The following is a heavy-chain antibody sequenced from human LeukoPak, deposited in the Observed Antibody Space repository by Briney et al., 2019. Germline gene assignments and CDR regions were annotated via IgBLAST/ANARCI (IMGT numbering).Heavy chain of an antibody. CDR1: GFTFSSYS. J-gene: IGHJ5*02. Sequence: GGSLRLSCAASGFTFSSYSMNWVRQAPGKGLEWVSSISSSSSYIYYADSVKGRFTICRDNAKNSLYLQMNSLRAEDTAVYYCARGAAAGNLNWFDPWGQGTLVTVSS. V-gene: IGHV3-21*01. CDR3: ARGAAAGNLNWFDP. CDR2: ISSSSSYI. D-gene: IGHD6-13*01.